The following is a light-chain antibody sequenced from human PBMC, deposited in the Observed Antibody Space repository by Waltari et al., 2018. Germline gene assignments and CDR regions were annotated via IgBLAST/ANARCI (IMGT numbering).Light chain of an antibody. V-gene: IGLV4-69*01. J-gene: IGLJ3*02. CDR1: SGHINNV. CDR3: QTGGHGTWV. Sequence: QLVLTQSPSASASLGASVKLTCTLSSGHINNVIAWLQQRPEKGPRYLMKVNSDGSHNKGGGMPDRFSGSGSGAERYLSISSLQSEDEADYICQTGGHGTWVFGGGTKLTVL. CDR2: VNSDGSH.